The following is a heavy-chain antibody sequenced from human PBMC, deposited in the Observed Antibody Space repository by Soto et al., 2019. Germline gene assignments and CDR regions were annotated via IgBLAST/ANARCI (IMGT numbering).Heavy chain of an antibody. J-gene: IGHJ4*02. D-gene: IGHD3-22*01. CDR3: AKPKDSSGYSNFDY. CDR2: ISSSSSTI. CDR1: GFTFSSYS. V-gene: IGHV3-48*01. Sequence: PGGSLRLSCAASGFTFSSYSMTWVRQAPGKGLEWVSYISSSSSTIYYADSLKGRFTISRDNAKNSLYLQMNSLRAEDTAVYYCAKPKDSSGYSNFDYWGQGTLVTVSS.